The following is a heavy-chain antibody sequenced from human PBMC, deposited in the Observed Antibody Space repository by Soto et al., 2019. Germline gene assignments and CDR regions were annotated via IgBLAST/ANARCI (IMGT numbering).Heavy chain of an antibody. V-gene: IGHV3-33*01. Sequence: GGSLRLACVASGFNFGNFCMHWVRQAPGKGLEWLTVISNDENIKQDSVRGRFAIARDNSKNTLYLHLTSLRAEDTAIYYCARGLRGVLDYWGQGTLVTVSS. CDR3: ARGLRGVLDY. CDR1: GFNFGNFC. D-gene: IGHD5-12*01. CDR2: ISNDENIK. J-gene: IGHJ4*02.